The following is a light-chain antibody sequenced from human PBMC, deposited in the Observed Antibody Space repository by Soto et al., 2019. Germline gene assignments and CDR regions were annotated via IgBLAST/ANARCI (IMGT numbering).Light chain of an antibody. CDR2: TAS. V-gene: IGKV1-5*01. CDR3: QEYNNYWT. J-gene: IGKJ1*01. CDR1: QTISRW. Sequence: DIHITHSPSSLSSSVLYIFTITCRARQTISRWLAWYQQKPGKAPRLLIYTASTLESGVPSRFSASGSGTEFTLTISSLHPDDFATYYCQEYNNYWTFGQGTKVDIK.